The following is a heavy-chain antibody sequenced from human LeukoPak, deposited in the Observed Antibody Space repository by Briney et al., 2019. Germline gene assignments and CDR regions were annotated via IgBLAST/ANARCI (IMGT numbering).Heavy chain of an antibody. D-gene: IGHD3-3*01. J-gene: IGHJ4*02. CDR1: GFTFSSYW. CDR3: ARTHYDFWSGFVHYFGY. CDR2: IKQDGSEK. Sequence: QPGGSLRLSCAASGFTFSSYWMSWVRQAPGKGLEWVANIKQDGSEKYYVDSVKGRFTISRDNAKNSLYLQMNSLRAEDTAVYYCARTHYDFWSGFVHYFGYWGQGTLVTVSS. V-gene: IGHV3-7*01.